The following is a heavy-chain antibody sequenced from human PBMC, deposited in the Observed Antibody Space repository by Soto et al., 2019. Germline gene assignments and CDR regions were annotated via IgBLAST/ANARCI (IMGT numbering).Heavy chain of an antibody. CDR3: AKVKYYYGSGSLNWFDP. V-gene: IGHV4-34*01. Sequence: PSETLSLTCAVYGGSFSGYYWSWIRQPPGKGLEWIGEINHSGSTNYNPSLKSRVTISVDTSKNQFSLKLSSVTAADTAVYYCAKVKYYYGSGSLNWFDPWGQGTLVTAPQ. CDR1: GGSFSGYY. CDR2: INHSGST. J-gene: IGHJ5*02. D-gene: IGHD3-10*01.